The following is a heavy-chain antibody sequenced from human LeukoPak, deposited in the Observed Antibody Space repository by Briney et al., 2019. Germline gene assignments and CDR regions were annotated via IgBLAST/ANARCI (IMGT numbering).Heavy chain of an antibody. Sequence: ASVKVSCKASGYTFTGYYIQWVRQAPGQGLEWAGWINPNSGGTNYAQKFQARVAMTRDTSINTAYMDLSRLRSDDTAVYYCAQGGSAWSDAFDIWGQGTMVTVSS. D-gene: IGHD6-19*01. CDR1: GYTFTGYY. V-gene: IGHV1-2*02. CDR2: INPNSGGT. J-gene: IGHJ3*02. CDR3: AQGGSAWSDAFDI.